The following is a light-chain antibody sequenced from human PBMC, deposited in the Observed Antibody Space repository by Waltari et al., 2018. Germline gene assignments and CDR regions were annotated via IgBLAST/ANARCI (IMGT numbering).Light chain of an antibody. CDR1: QSVSSY. Sequence: EIVFTQSPATLSLSSGERATLSCRASQSVSSYLAWYQQKPGQAPRLLIYDASNRATGIPARFSGSGSGTDFTLTISSLEPEDFAVYYCQQRSNWPPYTFGQGTKLEIK. J-gene: IGKJ2*01. CDR2: DAS. V-gene: IGKV3-11*01. CDR3: QQRSNWPPYT.